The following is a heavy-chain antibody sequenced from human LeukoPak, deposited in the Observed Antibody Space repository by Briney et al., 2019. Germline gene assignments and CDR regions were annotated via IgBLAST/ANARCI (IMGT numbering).Heavy chain of an antibody. CDR2: MYYRGST. CDR3: ATTTIRLGY. V-gene: IGHV4-39*07. Sequence: SETLSLTCTVSGGSISSSSHYWGWIRQPPGKGLEWIGSMYYRGSTYHNPSLKSRVTISVGTSKNQFSLKLSSVTAADTAVYYCATTTIRLGYWGQGTLVTVSS. J-gene: IGHJ4*02. CDR1: GGSISSSSHY. D-gene: IGHD1-26*01.